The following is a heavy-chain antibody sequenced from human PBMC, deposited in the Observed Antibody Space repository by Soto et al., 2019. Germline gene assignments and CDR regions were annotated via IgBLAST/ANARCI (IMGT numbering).Heavy chain of an antibody. D-gene: IGHD6-13*01. V-gene: IGHV1-2*02. J-gene: IGHJ6*02. CDR2: INPNSVAT. CDR3: ATDTRYRSRWTYYTDYGLDV. Sequence: GASVKVSCKAPGDTFTAYFILWVRQAPGQGLEWMGWINPNSVATHYAQKFQGRVTMTSDTSISSAYMELTGLTSDDTAVYYCATDTRYRSRWTYYTDYGLDVWGQGTTVTVSS. CDR1: GDTFTAYF.